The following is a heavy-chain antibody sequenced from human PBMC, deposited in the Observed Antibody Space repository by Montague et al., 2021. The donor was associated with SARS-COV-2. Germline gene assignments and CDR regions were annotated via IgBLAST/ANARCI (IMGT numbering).Heavy chain of an antibody. CDR3: ARAYMVGDAFDI. CDR1: GGSIRSYY. CDR2: IYYSGST. D-gene: IGHD1-26*01. J-gene: IGHJ3*02. Sequence: SETLSLTCTVSGGSIRSYYWSWIRQSPGKGLEWIGYIYYSGSTNYNPSLKSRVTISVDTSKNQFSLRLSSVTAADTAVFYCARAYMVGDAFDIWGQGTMVTVSS. V-gene: IGHV4-59*08.